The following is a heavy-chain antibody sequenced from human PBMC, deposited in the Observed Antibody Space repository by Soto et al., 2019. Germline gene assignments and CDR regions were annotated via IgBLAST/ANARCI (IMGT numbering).Heavy chain of an antibody. Sequence: SETLSLTCAVSGYSISSGYYWGWIRQPPGKGLEWIGSIYHSGSTYYNPSLKSRVTISVDTSKNQFSLKLSSVTAADTAVYYCAREKEARPFAYWGQGTLVTVSS. V-gene: IGHV4-38-2*02. CDR3: AREKEARPFAY. CDR2: IYHSGST. J-gene: IGHJ4*02. D-gene: IGHD6-6*01. CDR1: GYSISSGYY.